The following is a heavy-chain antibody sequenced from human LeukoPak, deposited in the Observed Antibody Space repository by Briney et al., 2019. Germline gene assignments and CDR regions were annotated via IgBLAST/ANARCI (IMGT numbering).Heavy chain of an antibody. CDR1: GFTFSSFA. D-gene: IGHD3-3*01. V-gene: IGHV3-23*01. CDR3: AKGLVYVFGRGPDWFAP. Sequence: GGSLRLSCAASGFTFSSFAMSWVRQAPGKGLGWVSLISGSGGSTYYADSVKGRFTISRDNSKNTLYLQMSSLRAEDTAVYYCAKGLVYVFGRGPDWFAPGGQGTLVTVPS. J-gene: IGHJ5*02. CDR2: ISGSGGST.